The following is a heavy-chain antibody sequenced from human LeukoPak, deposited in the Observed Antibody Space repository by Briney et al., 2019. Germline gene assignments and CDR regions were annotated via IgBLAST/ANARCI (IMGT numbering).Heavy chain of an antibody. D-gene: IGHD3-22*01. V-gene: IGHV4-61*02. CDR1: GGSISSGNYY. J-gene: IGHJ3*02. CDR3: ARSRSYYYDSAAFDI. CDR2: FYTSGST. Sequence: PSQTLSLTCTVSGGSISSGNYYWSWIRQPAGKELEWVGRFYTSGSTNYNPSLKSRATIPVDTSKNQFSLKLSSVTAADTAVYYCARSRSYYYDSAAFDIWGQGTMVTVSS.